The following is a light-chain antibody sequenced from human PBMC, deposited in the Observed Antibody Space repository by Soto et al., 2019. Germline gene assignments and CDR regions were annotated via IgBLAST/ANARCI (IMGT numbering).Light chain of an antibody. Sequence: DSQMTQSPSSVSASVGDRVTITCRASQDVSTWLAWYQHKPGKAPNLLIHDTSILQSGVPSRFSGSGSGTEFTLTISSLQPEDFATYYCQQAHSFPLTFGGGTKVDIK. CDR2: DTS. J-gene: IGKJ4*01. CDR1: QDVSTW. CDR3: QQAHSFPLT. V-gene: IGKV1-12*01.